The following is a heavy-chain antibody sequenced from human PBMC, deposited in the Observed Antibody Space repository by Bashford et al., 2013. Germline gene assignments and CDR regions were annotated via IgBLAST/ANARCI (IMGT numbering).Heavy chain of an antibody. CDR2: ISAYNGNT. J-gene: IGHJ4*01. D-gene: IGHD4-17*01. Sequence: ASVKVSCKASGGTFSSYAISWVRQAPGQGLEWMGWISAYNGNTNYAQKLQGRVTMTTDTSTSTAYMELRSLRSDDTAVYYCAKTDTVPRDFDYWGQEPWSPSPQ. CDR1: GGTFSSYA. V-gene: IGHV1-18*01. CDR3: AKTDTVPRDFDY.